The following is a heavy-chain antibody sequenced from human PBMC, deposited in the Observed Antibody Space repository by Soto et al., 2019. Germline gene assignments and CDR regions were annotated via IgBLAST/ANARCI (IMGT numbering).Heavy chain of an antibody. D-gene: IGHD1-1*01. Sequence: QVQLVQSGAEEKKPGASVKVSCKASGYTFTNYSMHWVRQAPGQRLEWMGWINAGNGDTKYSQNFQGRVSITRHTPASAFYMELSIQIADDTAVYFFPRPRNDAHCLDHWGQGTLVTVSS. J-gene: IGHJ4*02. CDR1: GYTFTNYS. CDR3: PRPRNDAHCLDH. V-gene: IGHV1-3*05. CDR2: INAGNGDT.